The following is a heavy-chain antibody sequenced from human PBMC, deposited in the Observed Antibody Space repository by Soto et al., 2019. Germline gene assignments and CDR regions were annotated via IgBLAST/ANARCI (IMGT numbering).Heavy chain of an antibody. J-gene: IGHJ6*03. V-gene: IGHV1-69*08. CDR3: ARDGKTMVRRVQHKDYYYSYLDV. D-gene: IGHD3-10*01. CDR2: IIPILVIA. Sequence: QVQLVQSGDEVKKPGSSVKVSCKDSGGTFSSYTISWVRQAPGQGLEWMGRIIPILVIANYPQKFQGRVTITADKSTSRAYMELSSLRSEDTAVYYCARDGKTMVRRVQHKDYYYSYLDVWRKGTTVTVSS. CDR1: GGTFSSYT.